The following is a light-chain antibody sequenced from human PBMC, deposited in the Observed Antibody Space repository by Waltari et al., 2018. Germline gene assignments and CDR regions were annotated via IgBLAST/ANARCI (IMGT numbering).Light chain of an antibody. V-gene: IGLV1-51*02. CDR2: EDT. Sequence: QSVLTPPPSVSAAPGQRVTIPCSGGRSNIGNNSVSWYRQFPGTAPKLLIYEDTDRPSGIAGRFSGSKSGTSATLDITGLQAGDEADYYCGTWDSSLSGAVFGGGTHLTVL. J-gene: IGLJ7*01. CDR1: RSNIGNNS. CDR3: GTWDSSLSGAV.